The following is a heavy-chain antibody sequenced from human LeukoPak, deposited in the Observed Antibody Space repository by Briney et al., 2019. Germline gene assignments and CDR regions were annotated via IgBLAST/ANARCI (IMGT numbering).Heavy chain of an antibody. CDR2: INHSGST. V-gene: IGHV4-34*01. D-gene: IGHD2-8*02. CDR3: ARGHRVPYGGGVLGIKDFDY. J-gene: IGHJ4*02. Sequence: SETLSLTCAVYGGSFSGYYWSWIRQPPGKGLEWIGEINHSGSTNYNPSLKSRVTISVDTSKNQFSLKLSSVTAADTAVYYCARGHRVPYGGGVLGIKDFDYWGQGTLVTVSS. CDR1: GGSFSGYY.